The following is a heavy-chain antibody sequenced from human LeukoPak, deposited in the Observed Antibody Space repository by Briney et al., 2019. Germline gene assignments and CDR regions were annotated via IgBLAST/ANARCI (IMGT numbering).Heavy chain of an antibody. CDR2: ISAYNGNT. CDR1: GYTFTSYG. J-gene: IGHJ5*02. Sequence: GASVKVSCKASGYTFTSYGISWVRQAPGQGLEWMGWISAYNGNTNYAQKFQGWVTMTRDTSISTAYMELSRLRSDDTAVYYCARSVAAAGTDWFDPWGQGTLVTVSS. D-gene: IGHD6-13*01. V-gene: IGHV1-18*01. CDR3: ARSVAAAGTDWFDP.